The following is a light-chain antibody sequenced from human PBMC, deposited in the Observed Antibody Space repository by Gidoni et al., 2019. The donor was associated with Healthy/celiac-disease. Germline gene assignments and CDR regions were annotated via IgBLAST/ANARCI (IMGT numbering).Light chain of an antibody. CDR2: DAS. CDR3: QQYDNLPLT. V-gene: IGKV1-33*01. J-gene: IGKJ4*01. CDR1: QDISNY. Sequence: DIQMTQSPSSLSASVGDRVTITCQASQDISNYLNWYQQKPGKAPKLLLYDASNLETGVPSRFSGSGSGTDFTFTISSLQPEAIATYYCQQYDNLPLTFGGGTKVEIK.